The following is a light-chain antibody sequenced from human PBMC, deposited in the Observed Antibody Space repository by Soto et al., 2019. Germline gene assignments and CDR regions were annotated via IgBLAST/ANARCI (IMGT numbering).Light chain of an antibody. CDR3: QQYNNWPQT. V-gene: IGKV1-39*01. Sequence: DIQMTHPPSSLSSSLGDSVTITLRASQSISSYLNLYQQKPVKAPKLLIYAASSLQSGVPARFSGSGSGTEFTLTISSLQSEDFAVYYCQQYNNWPQTFGQGTKVDIK. J-gene: IGKJ1*01. CDR2: AAS. CDR1: QSISSY.